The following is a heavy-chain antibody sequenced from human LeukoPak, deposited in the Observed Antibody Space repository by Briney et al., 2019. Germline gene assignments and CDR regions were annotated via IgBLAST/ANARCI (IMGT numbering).Heavy chain of an antibody. D-gene: IGHD6-13*01. V-gene: IGHV2-70*04. J-gene: IGHJ6*03. CDR1: GFSLSTSGMR. CDR3: ARSIAAAGRMDYYYYMDV. CDR2: IDWYDDK. Sequence: SGPTLVKPTQPLTLTCTFSGFSLSTSGMRVSWIRQPPGKALEWLARIDWYDDKFYSTSLKTRLTISKDTSKNQVVLTMTNMDPVDTATYYCARSIAAAGRMDYYYYMDVWGKGTTVTVSS.